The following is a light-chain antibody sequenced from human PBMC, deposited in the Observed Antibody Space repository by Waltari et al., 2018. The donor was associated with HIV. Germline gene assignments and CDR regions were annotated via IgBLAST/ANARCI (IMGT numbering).Light chain of an antibody. J-gene: IGKJ4*01. Sequence: EIVMTQSPASLSVSPGERATLSCRASQNVLRNLAWYQQKPGQVSRLLIYGASTRASGIPARFSGSGSGTEFTLTISSLQSEDFAVYFCQQYNDWPLTFGGGTKVEI. CDR2: GAS. CDR3: QQYNDWPLT. CDR1: QNVLRN. V-gene: IGKV3-15*01.